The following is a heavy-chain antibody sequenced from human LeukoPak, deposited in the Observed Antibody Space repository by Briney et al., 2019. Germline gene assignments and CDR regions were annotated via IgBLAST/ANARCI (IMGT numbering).Heavy chain of an antibody. CDR2: IKQDGSEK. CDR1: GFTFSSYW. CDR3: ARDRPRGYSGPARNHAFDI. V-gene: IGHV3-7*01. Sequence: GGSLRLSCAASGFTFSSYWMSWVRQAPGKGLEWVANIKQDGSEKYYVDSVKGRFTISRDNAKNSLYLQMNSLRAEDTAVYYCARDRPRGYSGPARNHAFDIWGQGTMVTVSS. J-gene: IGHJ3*02. D-gene: IGHD5-12*01.